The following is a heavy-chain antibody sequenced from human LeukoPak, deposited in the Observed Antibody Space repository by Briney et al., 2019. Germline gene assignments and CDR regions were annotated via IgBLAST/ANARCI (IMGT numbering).Heavy chain of an antibody. Sequence: GGSLRLSCAASGFTFSSYWMHWVRQAPGKGLVWVSHINSAGSSTSYADSVKGRFTISRDNAKNSLYLQMNSLRAEDTAVYYCARDEWELLDYWGQGTLVTVSS. CDR3: ARDEWELLDY. CDR1: GFTFSSYW. J-gene: IGHJ4*02. V-gene: IGHV3-74*01. D-gene: IGHD1-26*01. CDR2: INSAGSST.